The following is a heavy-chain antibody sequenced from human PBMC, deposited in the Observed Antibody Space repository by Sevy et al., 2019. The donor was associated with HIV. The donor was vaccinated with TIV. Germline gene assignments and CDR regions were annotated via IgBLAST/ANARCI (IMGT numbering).Heavy chain of an antibody. Sequence: GGSLRLSCAASGFTVSSNYMSWVRQAPGKGLEWVSVIYSGGSTYYADSVKGRFTISRDNSKNTLYLQMNSLRAEDTVVYYCAREFAAAGTFYYYYMDVWGKGTTVTVSS. CDR3: AREFAAAGTFYYYYMDV. CDR1: GFTVSSNY. D-gene: IGHD6-13*01. V-gene: IGHV3-53*01. CDR2: IYSGGST. J-gene: IGHJ6*03.